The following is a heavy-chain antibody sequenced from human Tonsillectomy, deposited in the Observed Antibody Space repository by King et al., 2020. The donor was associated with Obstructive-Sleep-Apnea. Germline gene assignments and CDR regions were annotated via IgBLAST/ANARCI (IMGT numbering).Heavy chain of an antibody. CDR1: GFTFSSYA. CDR2: ISSDGSNK. J-gene: IGHJ6*02. V-gene: IGHV3-30-3*01. CDR3: ATAYCTGGTCYSLMDV. D-gene: IGHD2-15*01. Sequence: VQLVESGGGVVQPGRSLRLSCAASGFTFSSYAMHLARQASGKGLEWVAIISSDGSNKYYADSVKGRFTISRDNSKNTLYLQMSSLRVEDTAEYYCATAYCTGGTCYSLMDVWGQGTTVTVSS.